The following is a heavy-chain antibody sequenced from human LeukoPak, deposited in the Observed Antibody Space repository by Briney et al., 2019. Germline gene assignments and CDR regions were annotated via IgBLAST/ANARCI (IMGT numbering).Heavy chain of an antibody. Sequence: GGSLRLSCAASGFTFSSYAMSWVRQAPGKGLEWVSAISGSGGSTYYADSVKGRFAISRDNAKSSLYLQMNSLKAEDTAVYYCARDSVVTATGVDYFDYWGQGTLVTVSS. CDR1: GFTFSSYA. CDR3: ARDSVVTATGVDYFDY. V-gene: IGHV3-23*01. CDR2: ISGSGGST. D-gene: IGHD2-15*01. J-gene: IGHJ4*02.